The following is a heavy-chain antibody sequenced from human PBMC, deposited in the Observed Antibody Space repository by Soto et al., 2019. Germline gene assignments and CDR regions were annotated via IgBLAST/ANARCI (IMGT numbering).Heavy chain of an antibody. CDR3: ARTYYYGSGSYSNFDY. J-gene: IGHJ4*02. Sequence: SETLSLTCAVYGGSFSGYYWTWIRQPPGKGLEWIGNIYYSGSAYYNPSLKSRVTIFVDTSKNQFSLNLSSVTAADTAVYYCARTYYYGSGSYSNFDYWGQGTLVTVSS. D-gene: IGHD3-10*01. V-gene: IGHV4-34*01. CDR2: IYYSGSA. CDR1: GGSFSGYY.